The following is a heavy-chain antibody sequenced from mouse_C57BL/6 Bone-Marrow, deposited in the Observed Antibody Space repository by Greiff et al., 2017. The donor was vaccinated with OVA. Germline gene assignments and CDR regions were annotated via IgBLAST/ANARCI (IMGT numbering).Heavy chain of an antibody. CDR1: GYTFTDYN. J-gene: IGHJ1*03. V-gene: IGHV1-22*01. CDR3: ARKELLWYFDV. CDR2: INPNNGGT. Sequence: VQLKESGPELVKPGASVKLSCKASGYTFTDYNMHWVKQSHGKSLEWIGYINPNNGGTSYNQKFKGKATLTVNKSSSTAYMGLRSLTSEDSEVYYCARKELLWYFDVWGTGTTVTVSS.